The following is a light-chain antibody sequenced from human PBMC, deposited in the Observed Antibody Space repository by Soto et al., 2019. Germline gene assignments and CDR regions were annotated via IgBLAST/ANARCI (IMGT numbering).Light chain of an antibody. V-gene: IGKV2-30*02. CDR1: QSLIHSDGNTY. CDR3: MQCTHWPWT. J-gene: IGKJ1*01. Sequence: DVVMTQSPLSLPVTLGQPASISCRSSQSLIHSDGNTYLNWFQQRPGQSPRRLIYKVSDRDSGVPDRLSGSRSGTDFTLKISRVEAEDVGVYYCMQCTHWPWTFGQGTEVEIK. CDR2: KVS.